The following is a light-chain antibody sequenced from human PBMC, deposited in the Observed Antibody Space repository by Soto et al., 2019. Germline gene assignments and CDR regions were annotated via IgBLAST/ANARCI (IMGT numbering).Light chain of an antibody. Sequence: DLVITQIPLCLSLAPGQPASLSCDTIQSLLHSDGKTYLYWYLQKPGQPPQLLIYEVSNRVSGVPDRCSGSGSGTDFTLKISRVEADDVGVYFCMQSIQLRTFGQGPRLEI. V-gene: IGKV2D-29*01. CDR3: MQSIQLRT. CDR1: QSLLHSDGKTY. J-gene: IGKJ5*01. CDR2: EVS.